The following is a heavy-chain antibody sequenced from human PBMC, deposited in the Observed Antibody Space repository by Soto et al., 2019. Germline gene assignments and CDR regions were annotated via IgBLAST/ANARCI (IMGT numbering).Heavy chain of an antibody. CDR1: GGTFSSYA. V-gene: IGHV1-69*12. CDR2: IIPIFGTA. D-gene: IGHD6-19*01. J-gene: IGHJ4*02. CDR3: SRVVNGSGWYGTFDY. Sequence: QVQLVQSGAEVKKPGSSVKVSCKASGGTFSSYAISWVRQAPGPGLEWMGGIIPIFGTANYAQKFQGRVTIIADESTSTAYMELGSLSSEDTAVYYCSRVVNGSGWYGTFDYCGQGTLVTVSS.